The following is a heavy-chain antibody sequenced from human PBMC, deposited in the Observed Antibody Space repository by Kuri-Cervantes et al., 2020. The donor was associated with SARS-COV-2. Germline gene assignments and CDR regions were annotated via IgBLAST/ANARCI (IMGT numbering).Heavy chain of an antibody. CDR2: INPNSGGT. D-gene: IGHD3-10*01. Sequence: ASVKVSCKASGYTFSDYYMYWVRQAPGQGLEWMGWINPNSGGTNYAQKFQGWVTMTRDTSSTGYMELSRLTSDDTAVYYCARGEGSRGLMVVLGWRGAGRLDFWGQGTLVTVSS. CDR1: GYTFSDYY. CDR3: ARGEGSRGLMVVLGWRGAGRLDF. J-gene: IGHJ4*02. V-gene: IGHV1-2*04.